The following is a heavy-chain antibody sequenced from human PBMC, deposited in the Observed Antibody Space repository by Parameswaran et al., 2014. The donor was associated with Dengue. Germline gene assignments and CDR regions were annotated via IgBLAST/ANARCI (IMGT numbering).Heavy chain of an antibody. CDR2: IYPGDSDT. J-gene: IGHJ4*02. CDR3: ARLVGATTGIFY. Sequence: VRQMPGKGLEWMGIIYPGDSDTRYSPSFQGQVTISADKSIGTAYLQWSSLKASDTAMYYCARLVGATTGIFYWGQGTLVTVSS. V-gene: IGHV5-51*01. D-gene: IGHD1-26*01.